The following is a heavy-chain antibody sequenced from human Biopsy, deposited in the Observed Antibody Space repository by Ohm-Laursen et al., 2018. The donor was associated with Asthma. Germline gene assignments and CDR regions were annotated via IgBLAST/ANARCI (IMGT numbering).Heavy chain of an antibody. CDR2: IYYSGST. CDR1: GVSISSDY. CDR3: ARGISRVTGLFDHFDS. V-gene: IGHV4-59*01. D-gene: IGHD2-21*02. J-gene: IGHJ4*02. Sequence: SETLSLTCTVSGVSISSDYWGWIRQPPGKGLEWIGHIYYSGSTNYQPSLKSRVTISVDTSKNQFSLKLRSVTAADAAVYYCARGISRVTGLFDHFDSWGQGTLVTVSS.